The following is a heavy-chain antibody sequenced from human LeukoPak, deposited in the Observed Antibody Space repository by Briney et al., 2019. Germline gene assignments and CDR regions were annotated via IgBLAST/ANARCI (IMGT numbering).Heavy chain of an antibody. CDR3: ASDPPYTSSSAW. Sequence: SVKVSCKASGFTFTITAVQWVRQARGQRLEWIGWILVGSGNTNYAQMFQERVTLTWDVSTSTAYMVLSSLRSEDTAIYYCASDPPYTSSSAWWGQGTLVTVSS. D-gene: IGHD2-2*01. CDR2: ILVGSGNT. CDR1: GFTFTITA. V-gene: IGHV1-58*01. J-gene: IGHJ4*02.